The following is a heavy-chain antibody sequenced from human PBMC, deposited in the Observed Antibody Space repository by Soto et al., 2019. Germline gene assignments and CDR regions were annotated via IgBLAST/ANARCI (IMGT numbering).Heavy chain of an antibody. CDR1: GFTFSSYS. Sequence: GGSLRLSCAASGFTFSSYSMNWVRQAPGKGLEWVSSISSSSSYIYYADSVKGRFTISRDNAKNSLYLQMNSLRAEDTAVYYCARVAIAVAGFFDYWGQGTLVTVSS. V-gene: IGHV3-21*01. CDR2: ISSSSSYI. D-gene: IGHD6-19*01. J-gene: IGHJ4*02. CDR3: ARVAIAVAGFFDY.